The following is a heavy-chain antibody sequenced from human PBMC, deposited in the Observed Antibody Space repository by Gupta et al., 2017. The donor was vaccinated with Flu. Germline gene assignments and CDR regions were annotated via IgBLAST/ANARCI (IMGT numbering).Heavy chain of an antibody. V-gene: IGHV3-21*01. J-gene: IGHJ4*02. Sequence: QAPGKGPECISSMSSSSSYIYYADSVKGRFTISRDNAKNSLYLQMNSLRAEDTAVYYCARDDDHSSGIGQDDHWGQGTLVTVSS. D-gene: IGHD3-10*01. CDR2: MSSSSSYI. CDR3: ARDDDHSSGIGQDDH.